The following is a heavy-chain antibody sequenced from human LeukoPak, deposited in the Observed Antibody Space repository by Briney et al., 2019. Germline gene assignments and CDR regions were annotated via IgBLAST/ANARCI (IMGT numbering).Heavy chain of an antibody. J-gene: IGHJ4*02. V-gene: IGHV4-39*07. D-gene: IGHD3-3*01. CDR2: IYYSGST. CDR3: ARAVYYDFWSGYYGFDY. Sequence: SETLSLTCTVSGGSISSSSYYWGWIRQPPGKGLEWIGSIYYSGSTYYNPSLKSRVTISVDTSKNQFSLKLSSVTAADTAVYYCARAVYYDFWSGYYGFDYWGQGTLVTVSS. CDR1: GGSISSSSYY.